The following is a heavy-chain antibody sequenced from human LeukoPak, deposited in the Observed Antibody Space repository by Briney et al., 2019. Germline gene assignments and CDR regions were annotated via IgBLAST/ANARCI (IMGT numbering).Heavy chain of an antibody. CDR3: ARHESIFGVVMPQPFDY. D-gene: IGHD3-3*01. J-gene: IGHJ4*02. V-gene: IGHV4-39*01. CDR1: GGSISSSSYY. Sequence: PSETLSLTCTVSGGSISSSSYYWGWIRQPPGKGLEWLGSIYYSGSTYYNPSLKSRVTISVDTSKNQFSLKLSSVTAADTAVYYCARHESIFGVVMPQPFDYWGQGTLVTVSS. CDR2: IYYSGST.